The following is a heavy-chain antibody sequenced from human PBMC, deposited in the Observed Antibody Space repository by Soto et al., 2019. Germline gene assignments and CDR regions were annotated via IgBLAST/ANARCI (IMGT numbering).Heavy chain of an antibody. D-gene: IGHD6-19*01. CDR3: ARASIAVAGIDY. CDR2: IYYSGST. Sequence: SETLSLTCTVSGGSISSYYWSWIRQPPGKGLEWIGYIYYSGSTNYNPSLKSRVTISVDTSKNQFSLKLSSVTAADTAVYYCARASIAVAGIDYWGQGTLVTVSS. CDR1: GGSISSYY. J-gene: IGHJ4*02. V-gene: IGHV4-59*08.